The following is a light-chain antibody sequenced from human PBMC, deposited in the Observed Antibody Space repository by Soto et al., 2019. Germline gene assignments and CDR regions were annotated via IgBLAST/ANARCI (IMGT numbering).Light chain of an antibody. V-gene: IGLV1-40*01. CDR2: ANS. CDR3: LSYDNSLRV. J-gene: IGLJ2*01. Sequence: QSVLTQPPSVSGAPGQRVTISCTGSSSNIGAGYDVHWYQQLPGTAPKLLIYANSNRPSGVPDRFSGSKSGTSASLAITGLQAEDEADYYCLSYDNSLRVFGGGTKVTVL. CDR1: SSNIGAGYD.